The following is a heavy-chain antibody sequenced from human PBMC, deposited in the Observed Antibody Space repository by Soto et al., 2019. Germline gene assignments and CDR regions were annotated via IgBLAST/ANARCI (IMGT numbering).Heavy chain of an antibody. CDR1: GFTFSDYY. CDR2: ISSSGSTI. Sequence: QVQLVESGGGLVKPGGSLRLSCAASGFTFSDYYMSWIRQAPGKGLEWLSYISSSGSTIYYADSVKGRFTISRDNAKNSLYLQRNSLRAEDTAVDYCACRGGDCYLNWFDPWGQGTLVTVSS. J-gene: IGHJ5*02. CDR3: ACRGGDCYLNWFDP. V-gene: IGHV3-11*01. D-gene: IGHD2-21*02.